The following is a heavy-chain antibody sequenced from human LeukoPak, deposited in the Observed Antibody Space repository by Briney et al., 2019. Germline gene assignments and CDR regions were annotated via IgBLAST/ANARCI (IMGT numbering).Heavy chain of an antibody. CDR2: INPNSGGT. Sequence: ASVKVSCKASGYTFTGYYMHWVRQAPGQGLEWMGWINPNSGGTNYAQKFQGRVTMTRDTSASTAYMELSSLRSEDTAVYYCARDRGGATPGYFDYWGQGTLVTVSS. J-gene: IGHJ4*02. CDR1: GYTFTGYY. D-gene: IGHD3-16*01. V-gene: IGHV1-2*02. CDR3: ARDRGGATPGYFDY.